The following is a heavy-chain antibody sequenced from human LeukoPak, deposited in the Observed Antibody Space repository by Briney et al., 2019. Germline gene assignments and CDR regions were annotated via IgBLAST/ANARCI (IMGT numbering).Heavy chain of an antibody. CDR1: GGSISSGTNY. D-gene: IGHD5-18*01. J-gene: IGHJ4*02. Sequence: SETLSLTCTVSGGSISSGTNYWSWTRQPAGKGLEWIGRIHTSGSTNHNPSLKSRVTISVDTSKNQFSLKLSSVTAADTAVYYCARESSYGSDYWGQGTLVTVSS. V-gene: IGHV4-61*02. CDR3: ARESSYGSDY. CDR2: IHTSGST.